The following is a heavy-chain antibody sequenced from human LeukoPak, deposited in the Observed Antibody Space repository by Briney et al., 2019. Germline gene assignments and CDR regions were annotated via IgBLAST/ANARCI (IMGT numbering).Heavy chain of an antibody. V-gene: IGHV3-23*01. CDR2: TGSTGVST. D-gene: IGHD2-2*01. J-gene: IGHJ4*02. Sequence: GGSLRLSCAASGFTFSSYAMNWVRQAPGKGLEWVSGTGSTGVSTFYADSVKGRFTVSRDNSKNTLSLQMYSLRAEDTAVYYCAKDPGVVPAHYFDYWGQGTLVTVSS. CDR3: AKDPGVVPAHYFDY. CDR1: GFTFSSYA.